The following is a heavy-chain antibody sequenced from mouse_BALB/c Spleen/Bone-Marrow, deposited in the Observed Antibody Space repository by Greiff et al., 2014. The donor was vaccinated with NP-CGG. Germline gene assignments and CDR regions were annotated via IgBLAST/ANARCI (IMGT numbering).Heavy chain of an antibody. D-gene: IGHD1-1*01. Sequence: EVMLVESGGGLVQPGGSLKLSCAASGFTFSSYTMSWVRQTPEKRLEWVAYISNGGGSTYYPDTVKGGFTISRDNAKNTLYLQMSSLKSEDTAMYYCARHGGSRGYYFDYWGQGTTLTVSS. CDR2: ISNGGGST. J-gene: IGHJ2*01. CDR3: ARHGGSRGYYFDY. V-gene: IGHV5-12-2*01. CDR1: GFTFSSYT.